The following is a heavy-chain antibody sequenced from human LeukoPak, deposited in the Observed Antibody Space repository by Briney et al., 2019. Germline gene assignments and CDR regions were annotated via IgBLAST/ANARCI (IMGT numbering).Heavy chain of an antibody. J-gene: IGHJ4*02. Sequence: ASVKVSCKASGYTFSSSYITWVRQAAGQGLEWMGWISTYNGDTSYAQKFRGRVTMTTDSSTSTGYMELRSLRSDDTAVYYCARRIAVGDGFEYWGQGTLVTVSP. D-gene: IGHD6-19*01. CDR1: GYTFSSSY. CDR3: ARRIAVGDGFEY. CDR2: ISTYNGDT. V-gene: IGHV1-18*04.